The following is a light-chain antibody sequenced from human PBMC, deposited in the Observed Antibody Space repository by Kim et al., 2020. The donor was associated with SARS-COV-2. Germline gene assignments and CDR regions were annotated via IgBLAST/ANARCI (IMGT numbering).Light chain of an antibody. Sequence: DIQMTQSPSSVSTSVGDRVNITCRASQDISSWLVWYQQKPGKAPKLLIYAASSLQSGVPSRFSGSASGTDFTLTISSLQPEDFATYYCQQANSFPWTFGQGTKVDIK. J-gene: IGKJ1*01. CDR1: QDISSW. CDR3: QQANSFPWT. V-gene: IGKV1-12*01. CDR2: AAS.